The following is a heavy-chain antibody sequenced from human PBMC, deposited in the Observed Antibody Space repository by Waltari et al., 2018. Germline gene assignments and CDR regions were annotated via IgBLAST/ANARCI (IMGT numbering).Heavy chain of an antibody. Sequence: QLQLQESGPGLVKPSETLSLTCTVSGGSIRSSSYSWGWLRQPPGKGPGWIGSIYYSGSTYYNPSLKSRVTISVDTSKNQFSLKLSSVTAADTAVYYCARDQHYYDSSGYYYYYYGMDVWGQGTTVTVSS. CDR3: ARDQHYYDSSGYYYYYYGMDV. CDR1: GGSIRSSSYS. D-gene: IGHD3-22*01. J-gene: IGHJ6*02. CDR2: IYYSGST. V-gene: IGHV4-39*07.